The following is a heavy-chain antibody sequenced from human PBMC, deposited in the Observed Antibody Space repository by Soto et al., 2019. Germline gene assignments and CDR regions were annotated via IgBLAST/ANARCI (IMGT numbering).Heavy chain of an antibody. CDR2: IWYDGSNK. Sequence: PGGSLRLSCAASGFTFSSYGMHWVRQAPGKGLEWVAVIWYDGSNKYYADSVKGRFTISRDNSKNTLYLQMNSLRAEDTAVYYCARDHNYYGMDVWGQGTTVTVSS. CDR3: ARDHNYYGMDV. J-gene: IGHJ6*02. V-gene: IGHV3-33*01. CDR1: GFTFSSYG.